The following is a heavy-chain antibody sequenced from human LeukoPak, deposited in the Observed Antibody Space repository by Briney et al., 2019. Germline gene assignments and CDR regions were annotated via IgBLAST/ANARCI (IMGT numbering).Heavy chain of an antibody. D-gene: IGHD3-22*01. V-gene: IGHV4-59*08. CDR2: IYYSGST. Sequence: SETLSLTCTVSGGSISSYYWSWIRQPPGKGLEWIGYIYYSGSTNYNPSLKSRVTISVDTSKNQFSLKLSSVTAADTAVYYCARLVRRRYLDYWGQGTLVTVSS. CDR1: GGSISSYY. J-gene: IGHJ4*02. CDR3: ARLVRRRYLDY.